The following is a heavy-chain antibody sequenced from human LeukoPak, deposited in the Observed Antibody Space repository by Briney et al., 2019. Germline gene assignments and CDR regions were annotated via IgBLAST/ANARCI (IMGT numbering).Heavy chain of an antibody. V-gene: IGHV1-2*02. J-gene: IGHJ4*02. CDR1: GYTFTGYY. CDR2: INPNSGGT. CDR3: ARTRIYILTGYTYDY. Sequence: ASVKVSCKTSGYTFTGYYMHWVRQAPGQGLEWMGWINPNSGGTNYAQKFQGRVTMTRDTSISTAYMELSRLRSDDTAVYYCARTRIYILTGYTYDYWGQGTLVTVSS. D-gene: IGHD3-9*01.